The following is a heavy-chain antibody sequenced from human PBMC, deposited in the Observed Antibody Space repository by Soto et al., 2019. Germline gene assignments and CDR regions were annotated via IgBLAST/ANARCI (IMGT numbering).Heavy chain of an antibody. CDR2: ISSSSSYI. CDR3: ARDSRFLEWSTLYYYYGMDV. J-gene: IGHJ6*02. V-gene: IGHV3-21*01. D-gene: IGHD3-3*01. Sequence: GGSLRLSCAASGFTFSSYSMNWVRQAPGKGLEWVSSISSSSSYIYYADSVKGRFTISRDNAKNSLYLQMNSLRAEDTAVYYCARDSRFLEWSTLYYYYGMDVWGQGTTVTVSS. CDR1: GFTFSSYS.